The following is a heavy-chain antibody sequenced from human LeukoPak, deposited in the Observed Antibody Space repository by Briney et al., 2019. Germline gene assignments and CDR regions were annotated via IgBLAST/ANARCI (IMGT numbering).Heavy chain of an antibody. D-gene: IGHD6-19*01. CDR2: IYYSGST. CDR1: GGSISGAGYY. Sequence: PSQTLSLTCTVSGGSISGAGYYWSWIRQHPGKGLEWIGYIYYSGSTYYNPSLKSRVTISIDTSKIQFSLKLSSVTAADTAVYYCARSNTVAAFYLDHWGQGTLVTVSS. CDR3: ARSNTVAAFYLDH. V-gene: IGHV4-31*03. J-gene: IGHJ4*02.